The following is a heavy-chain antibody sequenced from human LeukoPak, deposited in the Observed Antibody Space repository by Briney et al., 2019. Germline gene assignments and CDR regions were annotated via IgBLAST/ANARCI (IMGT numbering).Heavy chain of an antibody. V-gene: IGHV3-72*01. CDR3: ARDAPEWELDYYGMDV. D-gene: IGHD1-26*01. CDR1: GFTFSDHY. CDR2: TRNKANSYTT. Sequence: GGSLRLSCVASGFTFSDHYMDWVRQAPGKGLEWVGRTRNKANSYTTEYAASVKGRFTISRDDSKNSLYLQMNSLKTEDTAVYYCARDAPEWELDYYGMDVWGQGTTVTVSS. J-gene: IGHJ6*02.